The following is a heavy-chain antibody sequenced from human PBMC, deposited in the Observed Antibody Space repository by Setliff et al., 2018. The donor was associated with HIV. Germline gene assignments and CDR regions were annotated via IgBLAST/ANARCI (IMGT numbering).Heavy chain of an antibody. CDR1: GGSISSCY. V-gene: IGHV4-59*08. J-gene: IGHJ3*02. CDR2: IYYSGST. D-gene: IGHD3-22*01. CDR3: ARLGRGTYYYDSSGYLYAFDI. Sequence: SETLSLTCTVSGGSISSCYWSWIRQPPGKGLEWIGYIYYSGSTNYNPSLKSRVTISVDTSKNQFSLKLSSVTAADTAVYYCARLGRGTYYYDSSGYLYAFDIWGQGTMVTVSS.